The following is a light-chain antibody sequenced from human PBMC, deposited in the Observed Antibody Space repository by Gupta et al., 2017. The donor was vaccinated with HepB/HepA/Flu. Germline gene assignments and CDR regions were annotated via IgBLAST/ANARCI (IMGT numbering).Light chain of an antibody. J-gene: IGLJ3*02. CDR3: AAWDEGMNAWV. Sequence: SVLTQPPSASGTPGQRVTLPCSGTSTNLGQNTVNWYQQFPGTAPKLLIHSKNQRRSGVPDRFSGPKTGTSASLAISGLQSEDDGDYYCAAWDEGMNAWVCGGGTKVTVL. CDR1: STNLGQNT. CDR2: SKN. V-gene: IGLV1-44*01.